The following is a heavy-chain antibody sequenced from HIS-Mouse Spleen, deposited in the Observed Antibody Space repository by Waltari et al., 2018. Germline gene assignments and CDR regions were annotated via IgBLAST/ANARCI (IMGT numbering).Heavy chain of an antibody. CDR2: IDWDEYK. CDR3: ARIAEGYSSGWYAFDY. V-gene: IGHV2-70*15. CDR1: GFSLSTSGMC. Sequence: QVTLRESGPALVKPTQTLTLTCTFSGFSLSTSGMCVSWIRQPPGEALEWLARIDWDEYKYYSTTLKTRLTISKDTSKNQVVLTMTNMDPVDTATYYCARIAEGYSSGWYAFDYWGQGTLVTVSS. D-gene: IGHD6-19*01. J-gene: IGHJ4*02.